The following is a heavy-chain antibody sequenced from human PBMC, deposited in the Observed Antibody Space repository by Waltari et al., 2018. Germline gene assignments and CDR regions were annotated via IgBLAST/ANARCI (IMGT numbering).Heavy chain of an antibody. Sequence: QVQLQESGPGLVKPSQTLSLTCTVSGGSISSGGYYWSWIRQHPGKGLEWIGYIYYRVSTYSNPSLKGRVTISVDTSKNQFSLKLSSVTAADTAVYYCARARGAAADPGAFDIWGQGTMVTVSS. CDR1: GGSISSGGYY. J-gene: IGHJ3*02. CDR2: IYYRVST. D-gene: IGHD6-13*01. CDR3: ARARGAAADPGAFDI. V-gene: IGHV4-31*03.